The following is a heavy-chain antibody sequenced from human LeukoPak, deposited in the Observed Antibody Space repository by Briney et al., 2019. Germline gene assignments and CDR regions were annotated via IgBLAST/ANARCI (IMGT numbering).Heavy chain of an antibody. D-gene: IGHD3-16*01. J-gene: IGHJ6*02. CDR2: IIPIFGTA. V-gene: IGHV1-69*13. Sequence: SVKVSCKASGGTFSSYAISWVRQAPGQGLEWMGGIIPIFGTANYAQKFQGRVTITADESTSTAYMELSSLRSEDTAVHYCATRSGEGYYGMDVWGQGTTVTVSS. CDR3: ATRSGEGYYGMDV. CDR1: GGTFSSYA.